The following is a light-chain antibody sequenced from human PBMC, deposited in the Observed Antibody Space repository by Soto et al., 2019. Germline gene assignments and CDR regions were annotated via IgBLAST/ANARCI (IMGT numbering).Light chain of an antibody. CDR1: QSVGSY. V-gene: IGKV3-11*01. CDR2: DAS. Sequence: EIVLTQSPATLSLSPGERATLSCRASQSVGSYLAWYQQKPGRAPRLLIYDASSRANGIPARFSGSGSGTDFTLTISSLEPEDFGVHYCQQRNKWPPIFTFGPRTKVDFK. CDR3: QQRNKWPPIFT. J-gene: IGKJ3*01.